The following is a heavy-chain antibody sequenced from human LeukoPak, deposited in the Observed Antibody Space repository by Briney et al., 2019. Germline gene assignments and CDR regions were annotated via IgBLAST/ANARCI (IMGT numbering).Heavy chain of an antibody. V-gene: IGHV4-59*08. CDR3: ARQRLERDAFDI. J-gene: IGHJ3*02. CDR2: IYYSGST. Sequence: SETLSLTCTVSGGSISSYYWSWIRQPPGKGLEWIGYIYYSGSTNYNPSLKSRVTISVDTSNNQFSLKLSSVTAADTAVYYWARQRLERDAFDIWGQGTMVTVSS. D-gene: IGHD1-1*01. CDR1: GGSISSYY.